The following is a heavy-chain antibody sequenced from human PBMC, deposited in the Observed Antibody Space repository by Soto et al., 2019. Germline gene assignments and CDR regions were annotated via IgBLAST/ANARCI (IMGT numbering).Heavy chain of an antibody. Sequence: GGSLRLSCAASGFTFSSYWMHWVRQAPGKGLVWVSRINSDGSSTSYADSVKGRFTISRDNAKNTLYLQMNSLRAEDTAVYYCARADSSSWYQYYYYGMDVWGQGTTVTVSS. CDR3: ARADSSSWYQYYYYGMDV. D-gene: IGHD6-13*01. CDR1: GFTFSSYW. CDR2: INSDGSST. V-gene: IGHV3-74*01. J-gene: IGHJ6*02.